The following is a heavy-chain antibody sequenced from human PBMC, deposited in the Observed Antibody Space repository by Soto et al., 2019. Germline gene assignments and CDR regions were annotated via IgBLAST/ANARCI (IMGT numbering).Heavy chain of an antibody. CDR2: ISVFNGNT. D-gene: IGHD2-15*01. J-gene: IGHJ3*01. Sequence: QVQLVQSGAEVKKPGASVKVSCKTSGYTFTGYGINWVRQAPGHGLEWMGWISVFNGNTKYGQNIQDRVIMTTDTATSTAYREPRSLRSDDTAVYFCGRDGSGGIIDSWGPGPMLLVSS. V-gene: IGHV1-18*01. CDR3: GRDGSGGIIDS. CDR1: GYTFTGYG.